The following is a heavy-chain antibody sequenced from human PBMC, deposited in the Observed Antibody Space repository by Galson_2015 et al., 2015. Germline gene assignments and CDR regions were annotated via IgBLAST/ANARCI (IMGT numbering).Heavy chain of an antibody. CDR3: ARGLRYCSSTSCS. CDR2: MNPNSGNT. J-gene: IGHJ5*02. V-gene: IGHV1-8*02. CDR1: GYTFTSYG. D-gene: IGHD2-2*01. Sequence: SVKVSCKASGYTFTSYGISWVRQATGQGLEWMGWMNPNSGNTGYAQKFQGRVTMTRNTSISTAYMELSSLRSEDTAVYYCARGLRYCSSTSCSWGQGTLVTVSS.